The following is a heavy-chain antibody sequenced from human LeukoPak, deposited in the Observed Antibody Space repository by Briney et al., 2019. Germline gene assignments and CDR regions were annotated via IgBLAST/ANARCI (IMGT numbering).Heavy chain of an antibody. CDR2: INHSGST. V-gene: IGHV4-34*01. D-gene: IGHD1-26*01. CDR3: ARLPSGTP. CDR1: GGSFSGYY. J-gene: IGHJ5*02. Sequence: SETLSLTCAVHGGSFSGYYWSWIRQPPGKGLEWIGEINHSGSTNYNPSLKSRVTISVDTSKNQFSLKLSSVTAADTAVYYCARLPSGTPWGQGTLVTVSS.